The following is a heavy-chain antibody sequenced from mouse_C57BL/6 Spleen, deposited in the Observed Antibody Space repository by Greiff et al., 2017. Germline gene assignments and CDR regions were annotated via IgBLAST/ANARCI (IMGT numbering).Heavy chain of an antibody. CDR2: ISSGGDYI. J-gene: IGHJ4*01. Sequence: EVHLVESGEGLVKPGGSLKLSCAASGFTFSSYAMSWVRQTPEKRLEWVAYISSGGDYIYYADTVKGRFTISRDNARNTLYLQMSSLKSEDTAMYYCTRGKDYSNSGAMDYWGQGTSVTVSS. V-gene: IGHV5-9-1*02. CDR1: GFTFSSYA. D-gene: IGHD2-5*01. CDR3: TRGKDYSNSGAMDY.